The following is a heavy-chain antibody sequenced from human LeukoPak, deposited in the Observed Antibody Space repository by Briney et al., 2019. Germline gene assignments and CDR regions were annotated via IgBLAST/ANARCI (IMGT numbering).Heavy chain of an antibody. D-gene: IGHD3-22*01. CDR3: TRVEPGMIGRDDCDI. J-gene: IGHJ3*02. CDR1: GFTFGDYA. Sequence: PGRSLRLSCTASGFTFGDYAMSWFRQAPGKGLEWVGFSRSKAYGGTTEYAAFVNGRFTISSDDSKRIAYLQMNSLKTEDTAVYYCTRVEPGMIGRDDCDIWGQGTMVTVSS. V-gene: IGHV3-49*03. CDR2: SRSKAYGGTT.